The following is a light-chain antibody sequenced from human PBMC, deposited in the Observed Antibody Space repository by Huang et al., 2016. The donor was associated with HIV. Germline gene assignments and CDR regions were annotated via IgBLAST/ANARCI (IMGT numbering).Light chain of an antibody. CDR2: GAS. CDR3: QQYAGSWWT. Sequence: EIVLTQSPGTLSLSPGERATLFCRAGQTIISSYLAWYQHKPGQAPRLLIYGASTRATGIPDRFSGSGSVTDFTLTISRLDPEDFAVYYWQQYAGSWWTFGQGTKVEI. CDR1: QTIISSY. J-gene: IGKJ1*01. V-gene: IGKV3-20*01.